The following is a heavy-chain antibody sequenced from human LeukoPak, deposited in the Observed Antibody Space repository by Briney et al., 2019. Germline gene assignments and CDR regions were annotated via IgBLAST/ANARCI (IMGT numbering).Heavy chain of an antibody. CDR1: GGSISSGGYS. Sequence: PSETLSLTCAVSGGSISSGGYSWGWIRQPPGKGLEWFGYIYHSGSTCYNPSLKSRVTISVDRSKNQFSLKLSSVTAADTAVYYCARGRGQWGSSWSTYYYYGMDVWGKGTTVTVSS. CDR2: IYHSGST. D-gene: IGHD6-13*01. J-gene: IGHJ6*04. CDR3: ARGRGQWGSSWSTYYYYGMDV. V-gene: IGHV4-30-2*01.